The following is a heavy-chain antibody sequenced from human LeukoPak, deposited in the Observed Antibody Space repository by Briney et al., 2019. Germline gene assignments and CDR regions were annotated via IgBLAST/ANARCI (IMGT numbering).Heavy chain of an antibody. D-gene: IGHD2-2*01. J-gene: IGHJ4*02. Sequence: GGSLRLSCAASGFTFSSYGMHWVRQAPGKGLEWVAFIRYDGSNKYYADSVKGRFTISIDNSKNTLYLQMNSLRAEDTAVYYCAKDLRSSTSCCDYWGQGTLVTVSS. CDR1: GFTFSSYG. V-gene: IGHV3-30*02. CDR2: IRYDGSNK. CDR3: AKDLRSSTSCCDY.